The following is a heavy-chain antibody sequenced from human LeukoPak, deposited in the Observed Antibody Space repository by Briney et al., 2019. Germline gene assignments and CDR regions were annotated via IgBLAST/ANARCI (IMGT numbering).Heavy chain of an antibody. J-gene: IGHJ6*02. CDR3: ARAYTIFGVVTYYYYGMDV. CDR2: IIPIFGTA. CDR1: GGTFSSYA. D-gene: IGHD3-3*01. Sequence: ASVKVFCKASGGTFSSYAISWVRQAPGQGLEWMGGIIPIFGTANYAQKFQGRVTITADESTSTAYMELSSLRSEDTAVYYCARAYTIFGVVTYYYYGMDVWGQGTTVTVSS. V-gene: IGHV1-69*01.